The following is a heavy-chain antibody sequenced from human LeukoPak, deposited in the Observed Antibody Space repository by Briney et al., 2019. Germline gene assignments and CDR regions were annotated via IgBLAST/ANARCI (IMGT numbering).Heavy chain of an antibody. J-gene: IGHJ4*02. Sequence: GGSLRLSCAASGFTFSSYWMHWVRQAPGKGLVWVSRIDAEGSGTTYVDSVKGRFTISRDNAKSTLYLQMYSLRAEDTAVYYCARGSGEGATDYWGQGTLVTVSS. V-gene: IGHV3-74*01. CDR2: IDAEGSGT. CDR1: GFTFSSYW. D-gene: IGHD1-26*01. CDR3: ARGSGEGATDY.